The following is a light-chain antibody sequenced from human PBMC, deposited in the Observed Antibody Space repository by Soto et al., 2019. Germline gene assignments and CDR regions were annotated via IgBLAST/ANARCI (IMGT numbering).Light chain of an antibody. Sequence: DIQMTQSPSSLSASVGGSVTITCRASQSIGTYLNCYQQESGRAPKLLICAASSLQSGVPSRFSGSGSGVNFTRSVSNLQPGDFATYYCQQTFSVPPTFGGGTKVDLK. J-gene: IGKJ4*01. V-gene: IGKV1-39*01. CDR3: QQTFSVPPT. CDR2: AAS. CDR1: QSIGTY.